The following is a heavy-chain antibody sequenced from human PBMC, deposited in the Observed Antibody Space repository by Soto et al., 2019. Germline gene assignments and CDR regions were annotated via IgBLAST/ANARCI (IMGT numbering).Heavy chain of an antibody. CDR2: ISAYNGNT. J-gene: IGHJ6*02. CDR1: GYTFTSYG. V-gene: IGHV1-18*01. CDR3: ARVPLWELPKGDIYYYGMDV. D-gene: IGHD1-26*01. Sequence: ASVKVSCKASGYTFTSYGISWVRQAPGQGLEWMGWISAYNGNTNYAQKLQGRVTMTTDTSTSTAYMELRSLRSDDTAVYYCARVPLWELPKGDIYYYGMDVWGQGTTVTVSS.